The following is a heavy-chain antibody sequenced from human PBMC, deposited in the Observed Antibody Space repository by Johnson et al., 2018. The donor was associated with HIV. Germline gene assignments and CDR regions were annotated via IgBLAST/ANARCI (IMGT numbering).Heavy chain of an antibody. J-gene: IGHJ3*02. Sequence: VQLVESGGGLVQPGGSLRLSCAASGFTFSSYDMHWVRQATGKGLEWVSAIGTAGDTYYPGSVKGRFTISRDNSKNTLYLQMSSLRAEDTAVYYCARGGIIHDAFDIWGQGTMVTVSS. CDR3: ARGGIIHDAFDI. CDR2: IGTAGDT. D-gene: IGHD1-1*01. V-gene: IGHV3-13*01. CDR1: GFTFSSYD.